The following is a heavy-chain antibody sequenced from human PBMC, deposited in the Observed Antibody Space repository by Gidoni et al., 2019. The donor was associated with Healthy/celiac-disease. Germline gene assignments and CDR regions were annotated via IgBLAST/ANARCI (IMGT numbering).Heavy chain of an antibody. CDR1: GFTFSSYA. CDR2: ISYDGSNK. V-gene: IGHV3-30-3*01. Sequence: QVQLVESGGGVVQPGRSLRLSCAASGFTFSSYAMHWVRQAPGKGLEWVAVISYDGSNKYYADSVKGRFTISRDNSKNMLYLQMNSLRAEDTAVYYCAREGEYYYDSSGRLPQKIDYWGQGTLVTVSS. J-gene: IGHJ4*02. CDR3: AREGEYYYDSSGRLPQKIDY. D-gene: IGHD3-22*01.